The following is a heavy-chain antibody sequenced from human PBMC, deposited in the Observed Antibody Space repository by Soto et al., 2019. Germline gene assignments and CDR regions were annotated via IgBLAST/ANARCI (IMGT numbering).Heavy chain of an antibody. J-gene: IGHJ6*02. CDR2: IISMFGAA. CDR3: ARGGKERFRGSGMDV. V-gene: IGHV1-69*01. Sequence: QVQLVQSGAEVRKPGSSVKVSCKASGGTFSSYAISWVRQAPGQGLEWMGEIISMFGAAMYAQKFQGRVTITADGAASTAYMGLSSLRSEDTATYYCARGGKERFRGSGMDVWGQGTTVTVS. D-gene: IGHD1-1*01. CDR1: GGTFSSYA.